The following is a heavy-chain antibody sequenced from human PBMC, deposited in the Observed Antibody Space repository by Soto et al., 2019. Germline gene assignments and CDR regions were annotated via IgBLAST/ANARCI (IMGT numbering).Heavy chain of an antibody. Sequence: QVQLVQSAAEVKKPGASVKVSCKASGYTFIRYGITWVRQAPGQGLEWMGWISPYNDYTIYAQKFQGRVTMTTDTSTRIVYMELGGLKSDDTAGYYCARGGYYDNSWGKLGHYGLDVWGQGTSVTVSS. CDR2: ISPYNDYT. J-gene: IGHJ6*02. CDR1: GYTFIRYG. V-gene: IGHV1-18*01. D-gene: IGHD3-16*01. CDR3: ARGGYYDNSWGKLGHYGLDV.